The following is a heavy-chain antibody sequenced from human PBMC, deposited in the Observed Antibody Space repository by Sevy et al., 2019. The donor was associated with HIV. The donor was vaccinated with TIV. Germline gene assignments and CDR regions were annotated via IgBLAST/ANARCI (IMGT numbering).Heavy chain of an antibody. CDR3: ARGGSSSWYRDYGMDV. CDR2: ISSSGSTI. J-gene: IGHJ6*02. D-gene: IGHD6-13*01. CDR1: GFTFSDYY. V-gene: IGHV3-11*01. Sequence: GGSLRLSCAASGFTFSDYYMSWIRQAPGKGLEWVSYISSSGSTIYYADSVKGRFTISRDNAKNSLYLQMNSLRAEDTDVYYCARGGSSSWYRDYGMDVWGQGTTVTVSS.